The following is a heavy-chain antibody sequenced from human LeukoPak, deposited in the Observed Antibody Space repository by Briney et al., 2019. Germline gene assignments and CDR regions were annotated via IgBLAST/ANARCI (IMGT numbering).Heavy chain of an antibody. Sequence: GGSLRLSCEASGFTFSSYAMSWVRHAPGKGLEWVSVISNSAGNTYYADSVKGRFTISRDNSKNTLYLQMNSLRAEDTAMYYCARDLYGGSDAFDIWGQGTMVTVSS. J-gene: IGHJ3*02. D-gene: IGHD3-16*01. CDR3: ARDLYGGSDAFDI. V-gene: IGHV3-23*01. CDR2: ISNSAGNT. CDR1: GFTFSSYA.